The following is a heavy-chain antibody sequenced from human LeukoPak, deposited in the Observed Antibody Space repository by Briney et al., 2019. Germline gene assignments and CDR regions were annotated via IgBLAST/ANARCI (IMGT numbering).Heavy chain of an antibody. V-gene: IGHV3-30-3*01. CDR3: ARGWGKYQLPGVGIGFDP. J-gene: IGHJ5*02. Sequence: PGGSLRLSCAASGFTFSSYAMHWVRQAPGKGLEWVAVISYDGSNKYYADSVEGRFTISRDNSKNTLYLQMNSLRAEDTAVYYCARGWGKYQLPGVGIGFDPWGQGTLVTVSS. CDR1: GFTFSSYA. D-gene: IGHD2-2*01. CDR2: ISYDGSNK.